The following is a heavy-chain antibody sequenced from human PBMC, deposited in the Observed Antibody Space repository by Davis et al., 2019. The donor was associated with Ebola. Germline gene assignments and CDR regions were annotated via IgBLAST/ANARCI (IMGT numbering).Heavy chain of an antibody. J-gene: IGHJ4*02. D-gene: IGHD3-10*01. Sequence: LRLSCSVSGGSISSGNHYWAWIRQPPGKALEWLAVIYGDDIKRYSPSLRSRLTITKDTSKNQVVLTMTKMDPVDTATYYCAHRHYGSGSYSFFDYWGQGALVTVSS. V-gene: IGHV2-5*08. CDR1: GGSISSGNHY. CDR3: AHRHYGSGSYSFFDY. CDR2: IYGDDIK.